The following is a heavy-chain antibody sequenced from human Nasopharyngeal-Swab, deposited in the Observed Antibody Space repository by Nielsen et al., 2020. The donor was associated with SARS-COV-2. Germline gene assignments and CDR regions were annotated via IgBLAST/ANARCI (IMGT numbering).Heavy chain of an antibody. CDR2: ISYDGSNK. CDR3: ARDLGGYSYGDY. V-gene: IGHV3-30*03. D-gene: IGHD5-18*01. J-gene: IGHJ4*02. CDR1: GFTFSSYG. Sequence: GGSLRLSCAASGFTFSSYGMHWVRKAPGKGLEGVAVISYDGSNKYYADSVKGRFTISRDNSKNTLYLQMNSLRAEDTAVYYCARDLGGYSYGDYWGQGTLVTVSS.